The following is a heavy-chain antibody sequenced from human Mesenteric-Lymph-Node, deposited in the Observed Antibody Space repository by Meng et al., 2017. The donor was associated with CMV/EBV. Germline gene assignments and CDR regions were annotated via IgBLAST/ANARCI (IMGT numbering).Heavy chain of an antibody. D-gene: IGHD6-19*01. J-gene: IGHJ4*02. CDR2: IGGDGTHT. CDR3: AKVVDIAVAGTDVYFFDY. V-gene: IGHV3-23*01. Sequence: MSWVRQAPGKGLEWVSGIGGDGTHTYYADSVRGRFTISRDNSKNTVYLQMNSLRVDDTAVYHCAKVVDIAVAGTDVYFFDYWGQGTLVTVSS.